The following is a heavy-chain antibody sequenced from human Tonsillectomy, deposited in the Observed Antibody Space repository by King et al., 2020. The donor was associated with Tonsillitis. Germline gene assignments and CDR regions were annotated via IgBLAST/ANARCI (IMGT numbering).Heavy chain of an antibody. J-gene: IGHJ5*02. CDR3: ARMIAVAGLNWFDP. V-gene: IGHV4-59*01. CDR1: CGSISSNH. CDR2: IYDSGRT. Sequence: VQLQESGPGLVKPSETLSLTCTVSCGSISSNHWSWIRQPPGKGLEWIGYIYDSGRTNYNPSLKSRVTKSEETSKNQFSLKLSSVTAADTAVYYCARMIAVAGLNWFDPWGQGTLVTVSS. D-gene: IGHD6-19*01.